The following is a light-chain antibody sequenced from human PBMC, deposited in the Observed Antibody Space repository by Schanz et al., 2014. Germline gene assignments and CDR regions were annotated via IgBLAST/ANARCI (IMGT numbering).Light chain of an antibody. J-gene: IGLJ1*01. V-gene: IGLV2-14*01. CDR2: DVS. CDR1: SSDVGGYNY. Sequence: QSALTQPASVSGSPGQSITISCTGTSSDVGGYNYVSWYQQHPGKAPKLMIYDVSNRPSGVSNRFSGSKSGNTASLTISGLRAEDEADYYCCSYAGSYTYVFGTGTKLTVL. CDR3: CSYAGSYTYV.